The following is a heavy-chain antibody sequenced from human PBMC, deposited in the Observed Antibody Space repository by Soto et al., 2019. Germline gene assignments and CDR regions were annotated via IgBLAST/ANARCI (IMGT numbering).Heavy chain of an antibody. Sequence: EVQLLESGGGLVQPGGSLRLSCAASGFTFSSYAMRWVRQAPVKGLEWVSAISGSGGSTYYADSVKGRFTISRDHSKHTLYLQMNGLRAEDTAVYYCARRGSGSYYDYWGQGTLVTVSA. CDR1: GFTFSSYA. D-gene: IGHD1-26*01. CDR2: ISGSGGST. J-gene: IGHJ4*02. V-gene: IGHV3-23*01. CDR3: ARRGSGSYYDY.